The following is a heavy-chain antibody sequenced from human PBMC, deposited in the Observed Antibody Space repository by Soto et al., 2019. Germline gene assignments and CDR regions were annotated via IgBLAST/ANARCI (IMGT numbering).Heavy chain of an antibody. CDR3: ARDRHDILTGYSFCYYGMDV. CDR1: GGTFSSYA. J-gene: IGHJ6*02. CDR2: IIPIFGTA. D-gene: IGHD3-9*01. V-gene: IGHV1-69*12. Sequence: QVQLVQSGAEVKKPGSSVKVSCKASGGTFSSYAISWVRQAPGQGLEWMGGIIPIFGTANYAQKFQGRVTITADESTRTAYMELSSLRSEDTAVYYCARDRHDILTGYSFCYYGMDVWGQGTAVTVSS.